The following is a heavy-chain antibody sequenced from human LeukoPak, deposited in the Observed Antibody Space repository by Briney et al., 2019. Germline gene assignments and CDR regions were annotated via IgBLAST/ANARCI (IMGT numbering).Heavy chain of an antibody. J-gene: IGHJ3*02. D-gene: IGHD3-10*01. CDR2: ITSSGTYI. CDR1: GFTFSSYW. V-gene: IGHV3-21*01. CDR3: ARVEARTYYYGSGSYAFDI. Sequence: NAGGSLRLSCAASGFTFSSYWMSWVRQAPGRALEWVSSITSSGTYIFYADSVKGRFTISRDNAKNSLYLQMNSLGPEDTAVYYCARVEARTYYYGSGSYAFDIWGQGTMVTVSS.